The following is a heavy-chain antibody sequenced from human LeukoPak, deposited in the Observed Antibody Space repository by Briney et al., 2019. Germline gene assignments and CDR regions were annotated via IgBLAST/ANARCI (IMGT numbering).Heavy chain of an antibody. J-gene: IGHJ3*02. CDR3: ARGEDYGDYYDAFDI. D-gene: IGHD4-17*01. V-gene: IGHV7-4-1*02. CDR2: INTNTGNP. CDR1: GYTFTSYA. Sequence: GASVKVSCKASGYTFTSYAMNWVRQSPGQGLEWMGWINTNTGNPTYAQGFTGRFVFSLDTSVSTAYLQISSLKAEDTAVYYCARGEDYGDYYDAFDIWGQGTMVTVSS.